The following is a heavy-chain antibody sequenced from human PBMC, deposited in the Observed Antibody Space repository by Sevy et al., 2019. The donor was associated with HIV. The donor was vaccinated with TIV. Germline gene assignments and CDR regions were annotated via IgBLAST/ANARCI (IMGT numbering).Heavy chain of an antibody. J-gene: IGHJ6*02. Sequence: ASVKVSCKASGYTFTGYYMHWVRQAPGQGLAWMGRINPNSGGTNYAQKFQGRVTMTRDTSISTAYMELSRLRSDDTAVYYCANLNTGYSSGWYSETYYGMDVWGQGTTVTVSS. CDR2: INPNSGGT. CDR1: GYTFTGYY. CDR3: ANLNTGYSSGWYSETYYGMDV. V-gene: IGHV1-2*06. D-gene: IGHD6-19*01.